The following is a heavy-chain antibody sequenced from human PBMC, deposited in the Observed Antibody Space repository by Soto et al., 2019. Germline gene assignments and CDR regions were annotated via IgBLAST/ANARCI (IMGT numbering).Heavy chain of an antibody. V-gene: IGHV3-15*01. J-gene: IGHJ4*02. CDR2: IKSKTDGGTT. D-gene: IGHD5-18*01. CDR3: TTDVLIQIDY. Sequence: GSLRFACAACIFSFTNARMGVVLKTPGKGLEWVGRIKSKTDGGTTDYAAPVKSRFTISRDDSKNMLYRQINSLKTEDSAVYYCTTDVLIQIDYWGQGTLVSVS. CDR1: IFSFTNAR.